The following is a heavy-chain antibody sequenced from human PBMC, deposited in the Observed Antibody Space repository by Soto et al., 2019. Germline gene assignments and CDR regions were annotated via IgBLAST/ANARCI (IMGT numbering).Heavy chain of an antibody. CDR2: ISAYNGNT. J-gene: IGHJ5*02. D-gene: IGHD3-10*01. CDR1: GYTFTSYG. CDR3: ASGGNYYSSGRWFDP. V-gene: IGHV1-18*01. Sequence: ASVKVSCKSSGYTFTSYGISWVRQAPGQGLEWMGWISAYNGNTNYAQKLQGRVTMTTDTSTSTAYMELRSLRSDDTAVYYCASGGNYYSSGRWFDPWGQGTLVTVSS.